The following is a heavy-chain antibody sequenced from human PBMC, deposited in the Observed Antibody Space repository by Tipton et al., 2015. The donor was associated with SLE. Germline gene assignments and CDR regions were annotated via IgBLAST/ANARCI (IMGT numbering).Heavy chain of an antibody. D-gene: IGHD2-2*01. J-gene: IGHJ4*02. CDR3: ARGPNGPAAMLDY. V-gene: IGHV4-59*11. Sequence: TLSLTCTVSGGSINTHYWSWIRHPPGKGLEWIGYIYYTGTTSYNPALRSRVTMSLDTSKNQVSLKLNSVTAADTAVYYCARGPNGPAAMLDYWGQGTLVSVSS. CDR2: IYYTGTT. CDR1: GGSINTHY.